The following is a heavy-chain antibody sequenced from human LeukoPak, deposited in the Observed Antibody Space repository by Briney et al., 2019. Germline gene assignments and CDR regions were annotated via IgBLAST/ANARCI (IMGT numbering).Heavy chain of an antibody. D-gene: IGHD4-4*01. CDR2: IYYSGST. Sequence: WETLSLTCTVSGGSISSYYWSWIRQPPGKGLEWIGYIYYSGSTNYNPSLKSRVTISVDTSKNQFSLKLSSVTAADTAVYYCARSAVTTSHYVVPDYYYYYGMDVWGQGTTVTVSS. CDR3: ARSAVTTSHYVVPDYYYYYGMDV. J-gene: IGHJ6*02. CDR1: GGSISSYY. V-gene: IGHV4-59*01.